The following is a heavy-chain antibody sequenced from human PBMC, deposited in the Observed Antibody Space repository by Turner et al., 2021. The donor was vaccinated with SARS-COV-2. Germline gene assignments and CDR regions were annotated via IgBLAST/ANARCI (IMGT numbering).Heavy chain of an antibody. J-gene: IGHJ4*02. CDR3: ARLDYDSSGYYSSGFDY. Sequence: QLQLQESGPGLVKPSETLSLTCTVSGGSISSSSYYWGWIRQPPGKGLEWIGSIYYGGSTYYNPSLTSRVTISVDTSKNQFYLKLSSVTAADTAVYYCARLDYDSSGYYSSGFDYWGQGTLVTVSS. V-gene: IGHV4-39*01. CDR1: GGSISSSSYY. D-gene: IGHD3-22*01. CDR2: IYYGGST.